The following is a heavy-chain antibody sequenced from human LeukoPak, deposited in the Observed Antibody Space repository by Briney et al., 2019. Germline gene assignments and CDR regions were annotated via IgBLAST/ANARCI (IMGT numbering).Heavy chain of an antibody. Sequence: PGGSLRLSCAASGFTFSSYGMHWVRQAPGKGLEWVAVIWYDGSNKYYADSVKGRFTISRDNSKNTLYLQMNSLRAEDTAVYYCARDSRGYSGYDTRFDYWGQGTLVTVSS. J-gene: IGHJ4*02. CDR2: IWYDGSNK. CDR1: GFTFSSYG. CDR3: ARDSRGYSGYDTRFDY. D-gene: IGHD5-12*01. V-gene: IGHV3-33*01.